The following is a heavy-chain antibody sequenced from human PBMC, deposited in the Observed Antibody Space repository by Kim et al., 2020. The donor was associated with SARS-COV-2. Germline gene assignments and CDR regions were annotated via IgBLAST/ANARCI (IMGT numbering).Heavy chain of an antibody. CDR2: ISYDGSNK. D-gene: IGHD5-18*01. CDR1: GFTFSSYA. Sequence: GGSLRLSCAASGFTFSSYAMHWVRQAPGKGLEWVAVISYDGSNKDYADSVKGRFTISRDNSKNTLYLQMNSLRAADTAVFYCARARGYSYGYVDYWGQGT. CDR3: ARARGYSYGYVDY. J-gene: IGHJ4*02. V-gene: IGHV3-30*04.